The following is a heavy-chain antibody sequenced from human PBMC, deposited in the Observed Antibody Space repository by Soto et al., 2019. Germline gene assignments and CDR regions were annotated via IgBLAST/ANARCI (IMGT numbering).Heavy chain of an antibody. J-gene: IGHJ5*02. CDR3: ARGAMVRGVMRWFDP. CDR2: IYHSGST. CDR1: GGSISSSNW. Sequence: KLSETLSLTCAVSGGSISSSNWWSWVRQPPGKGLEWIGEIYHSGSTNYNPSLKSRVTISVDKSKNQFSLKLSSVTAADTAVYYCARGAMVRGVMRWFDPWGQGTLVTVSS. D-gene: IGHD3-10*01. V-gene: IGHV4-4*02.